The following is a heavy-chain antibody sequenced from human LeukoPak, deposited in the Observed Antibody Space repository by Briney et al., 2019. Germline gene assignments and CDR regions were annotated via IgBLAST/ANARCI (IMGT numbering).Heavy chain of an antibody. J-gene: IGHJ3*01. V-gene: IGHV3-7*01. CDR2: IKQDGSEK. CDR1: GFTFSDYW. Sequence: GGSLRLSCAASGFTFSDYWTSWVRQAPGKGLEWVANIKQDGSEKYYVDSVKGRFTISRDNAKNSLYLQTNSLRAEDTAVYYCARAYSSSWYDAFDLWGQGTMVTVSS. D-gene: IGHD6-13*01. CDR3: ARAYSSSWYDAFDL.